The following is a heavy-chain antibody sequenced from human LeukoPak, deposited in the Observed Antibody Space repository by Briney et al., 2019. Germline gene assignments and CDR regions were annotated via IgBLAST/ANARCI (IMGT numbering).Heavy chain of an antibody. Sequence: GGSLRLSCAASGFTFSSYSMNWVRQAPGKGLEWVSSISSSSSNIYYADSVKGRFTISRDNAKNSLYLQMNSLRAEDTALYYCAKDLDSTGSWPAEYFQHWGQGTPVTVSS. D-gene: IGHD3-22*01. J-gene: IGHJ1*01. V-gene: IGHV3-21*04. CDR3: AKDLDSTGSWPAEYFQH. CDR2: ISSSSSNI. CDR1: GFTFSSYS.